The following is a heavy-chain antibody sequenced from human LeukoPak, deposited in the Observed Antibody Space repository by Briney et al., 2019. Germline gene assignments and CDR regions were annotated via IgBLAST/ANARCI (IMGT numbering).Heavy chain of an antibody. J-gene: IGHJ4*02. CDR3: AKAGSLWGAFDY. V-gene: IGHV3-23*01. D-gene: IGHD3-16*01. CDR2: ISGSGGST. Sequence: PGGSLRLSCAASGFTFSPYTMHWVRQAPGKGLEWVSAISGSGGSTYYADSVKGRFTISRDNSKNTLYLQMNSLRAEDTAVYYCAKAGSLWGAFDYWGQGTLVTVSS. CDR1: GFTFSPYT.